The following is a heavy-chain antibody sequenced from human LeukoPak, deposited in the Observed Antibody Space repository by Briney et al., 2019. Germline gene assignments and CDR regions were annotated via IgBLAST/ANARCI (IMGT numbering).Heavy chain of an antibody. D-gene: IGHD3-22*01. J-gene: IGHJ4*02. CDR2: IWYDGSNK. CDR1: GFTFSSYA. CDR3: ARDLASYYDSSGYPDY. V-gene: IGHV3-33*08. Sequence: GGSLRLSCAASGFTFSSYAMSWVRQAPGKGLEWVAVIWYDGSNKYYADSVKGRFTISRDNSKNTLYLQMNSLRAEDTAVYYCARDLASYYDSSGYPDYWGQGTLVTVSS.